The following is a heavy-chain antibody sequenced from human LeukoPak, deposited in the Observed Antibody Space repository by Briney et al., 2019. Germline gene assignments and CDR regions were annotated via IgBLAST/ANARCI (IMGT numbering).Heavy chain of an antibody. V-gene: IGHV4-59*01. D-gene: IGHD2-8*01. J-gene: IGHJ6*03. CDR1: GGSISSYY. Sequence: SETLSLTCTVSGGSISSYYWSWIRQPPGKGLEWIGYIYYSGSTNYNPSLKSRVTISVDTSKNQFSLKLSSVTAADTAVYYCARDNADPMYMDVWGKGTTVTVSS. CDR2: IYYSGST. CDR3: ARDNADPMYMDV.